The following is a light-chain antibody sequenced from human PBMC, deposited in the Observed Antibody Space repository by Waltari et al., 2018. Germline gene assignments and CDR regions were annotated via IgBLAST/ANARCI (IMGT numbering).Light chain of an antibody. CDR2: KAS. CDR3: QHYNTYSRSIT. CDR1: QSISSW. Sequence: DIQMTQSPSTLSASVGDRVPTACRASQSISSWLAWYQQKPGKAPKLLIYKASTLESGVPSRFSGSGSGTEFTLTISSLQPYDFATYYCQHYNTYSRSITFGQGTRLEIQ. J-gene: IGKJ5*01. V-gene: IGKV1-5*03.